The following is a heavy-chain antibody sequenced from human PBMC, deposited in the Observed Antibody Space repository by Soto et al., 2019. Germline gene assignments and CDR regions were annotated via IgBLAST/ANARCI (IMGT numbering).Heavy chain of an antibody. CDR1: GFTFSNAW. CDR2: IKSETDGGTI. J-gene: IGHJ4*02. Sequence: EVQLVESGGGLVKPGGSLRLSCATSGFTFSNAWMNWVRQAPGKGPEWVGRIKSETDGGTIDYAAPVNGRLTIWRDDSKDTRYLQMNSLKTEDTAVYYCATVGYVPGTGFDYWGEGTLVTASS. D-gene: IGHD1-1*01. V-gene: IGHV3-15*01. CDR3: ATVGYVPGTGFDY.